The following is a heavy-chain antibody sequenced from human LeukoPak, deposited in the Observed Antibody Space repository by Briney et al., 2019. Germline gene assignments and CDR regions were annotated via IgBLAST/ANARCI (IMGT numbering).Heavy chain of an antibody. CDR3: ARVGGLTYYYDSSGYHDY. CDR2: ISSSSSYI. J-gene: IGHJ4*02. CDR1: GFTFSSYS. Sequence: GGSLRLSCAASGFTFSSYSMNWVRQAPGKGLEWVSSISSSSSYIYYADSVKGRFTISRDNAKNSLYLQMNSLRAEDTAVYYCARVGGLTYYYDSSGYHDYWGQGTLVTVSS. D-gene: IGHD3-22*01. V-gene: IGHV3-21*01.